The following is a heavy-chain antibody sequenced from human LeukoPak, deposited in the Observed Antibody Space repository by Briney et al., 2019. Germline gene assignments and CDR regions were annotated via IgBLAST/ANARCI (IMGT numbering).Heavy chain of an antibody. J-gene: IGHJ4*02. CDR2: INPSGGST. CDR1: GYTFTTYY. D-gene: IGHD6-19*01. Sequence: ASVKVSCKTSGYTFTTYYMHWVRQAPVQGLEWMGIINPSGGSTSYAQKFQGRITMTRDMSTSTVYMELSSLRSEDTAVYYCASQGGSVADFDYWGQGTLVTVSS. V-gene: IGHV1-46*01. CDR3: ASQGGSVADFDY.